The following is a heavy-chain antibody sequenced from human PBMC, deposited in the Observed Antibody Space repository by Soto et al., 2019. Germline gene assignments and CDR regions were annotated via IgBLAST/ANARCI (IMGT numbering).Heavy chain of an antibody. CDR1: GFTFSSYA. V-gene: IGHV3-23*01. CDR2: ISGSGGST. D-gene: IGHD6-25*01. J-gene: IGHJ5*02. Sequence: PGGSLRLSCAASGFTFSSYAMSWVRQVPGKGLEWVSAISGSGGSTYYADSVKGRFTISRDNSKNTLYLQMNSLRAEDTAVYYCVKGERRHQRLPFYPCGQGTLVTVSA. CDR3: VKGERRHQRLPFYP.